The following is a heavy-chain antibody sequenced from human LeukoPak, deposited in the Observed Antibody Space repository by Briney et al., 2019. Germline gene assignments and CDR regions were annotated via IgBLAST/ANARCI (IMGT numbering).Heavy chain of an antibody. CDR1: GGSFSGYY. J-gene: IGHJ4*02. V-gene: IGHV4-34*01. CDR3: ARGGGLTTVTYDY. CDR2: INHSGST. D-gene: IGHD4-17*01. Sequence: PSETLSLTCAVYGGSFSGYYWSWIRQPPGKGLEWIGEINHSGSTNYNPSLKSRVTISVDTSKNQFSLKLSSVTAADTAVYYCARGGGLTTVTYDYRGQGTLVTVSS.